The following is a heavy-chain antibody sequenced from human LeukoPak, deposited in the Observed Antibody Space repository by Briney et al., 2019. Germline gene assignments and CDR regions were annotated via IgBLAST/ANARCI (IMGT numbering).Heavy chain of an antibody. J-gene: IGHJ4*02. CDR1: GGSFSGYY. V-gene: IGHV4-59*10. Sequence: SETLSLTCAVYGGSFSGYYWSWIRQPAGKGLEWIGRIYTSGSTNYNPSLKSRVTMSVDTSKNQFSLKLSSVTAADTAVYYCARSNRLGYCSGGSCYKGLDYWGQGTLVTVSS. CDR2: IYTSGST. D-gene: IGHD2-15*01. CDR3: ARSNRLGYCSGGSCYKGLDY.